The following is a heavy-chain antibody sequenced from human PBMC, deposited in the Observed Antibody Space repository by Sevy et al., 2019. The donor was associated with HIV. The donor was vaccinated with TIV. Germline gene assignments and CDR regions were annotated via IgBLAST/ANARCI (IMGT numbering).Heavy chain of an antibody. CDR1: GGSISSYY. CDR2: IYYSGST. V-gene: IGHV4-59*13. CDR3: ARDQDGGWYGSYYYYYGMDV. J-gene: IGHJ6*02. D-gene: IGHD6-19*01. Sequence: SETLSLTCTVSGGSISSYYWSWIRQPPGKGLEWIGYIYYSGSTNYNPSLKSRVTISVDTSKNQFSLMLSSVTAADTAVYYCARDQDGGWYGSYYYYYGMDVWGQGTTVTVSS.